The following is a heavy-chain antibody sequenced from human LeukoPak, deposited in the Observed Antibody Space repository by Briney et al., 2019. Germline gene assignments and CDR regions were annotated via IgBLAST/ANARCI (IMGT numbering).Heavy chain of an antibody. CDR3: ARHGYIQFWLY. CDR1: GASISRGTYY. Sequence: PPETLSLTCTVSGASISRGTYYWGWIRQSPEKGLEWIGSIDSSGTTHYNSSLKSRIIISVDTSKNQVSLNLTSVTFADTAVYYCARHGYIQFWLYWGQGTQVIVSS. J-gene: IGHJ4*02. D-gene: IGHD5-18*01. V-gene: IGHV4-39*01. CDR2: IDSSGTT.